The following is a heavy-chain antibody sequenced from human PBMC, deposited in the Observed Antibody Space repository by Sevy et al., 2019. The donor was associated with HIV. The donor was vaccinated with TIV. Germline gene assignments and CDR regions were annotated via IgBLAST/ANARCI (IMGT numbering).Heavy chain of an antibody. D-gene: IGHD1-26*01. Sequence: GGSLRLSCAASGFTFSSYWMSWVRQAPGKGLEWVANIKQDGSEKYYVDSVKGRFTISRDNAKNSLYLQMNSLRADDTAVYYCARGKVVGATRYYYYYGMDVWGQGTTVTVSS. J-gene: IGHJ6*02. CDR1: GFTFSSYW. CDR3: ARGKVVGATRYYYYYGMDV. CDR2: IKQDGSEK. V-gene: IGHV3-7*01.